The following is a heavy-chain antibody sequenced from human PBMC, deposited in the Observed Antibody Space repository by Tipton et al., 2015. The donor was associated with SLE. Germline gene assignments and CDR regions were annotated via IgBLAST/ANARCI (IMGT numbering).Heavy chain of an antibody. Sequence: TLSLTCTVSGGSISSHYWSWIRQPPGKGLEWIGYIYYSGSTNYNPSLKSRVTISVDTSKNQFSLKLSSVTAADTAVYYCARAYDFWSGYPRTLDYWGQGTLVTVSS. CDR3: ARAYDFWSGYPRTLDY. CDR2: IYYSGST. D-gene: IGHD3-3*01. J-gene: IGHJ4*02. V-gene: IGHV4-59*11. CDR1: GGSISSHY.